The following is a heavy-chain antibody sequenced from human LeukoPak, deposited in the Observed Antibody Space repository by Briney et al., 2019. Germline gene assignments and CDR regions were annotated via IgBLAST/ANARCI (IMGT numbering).Heavy chain of an antibody. Sequence: SETLSLTCAVYGGSFSGYYWGWIRQPPGKGLEWIGEINHSGSANYNPSLKSRVTISVDTSKNQFSLKLSSVTAADTAVYYCATHLASTANWFDPWGQGTLVTVSS. CDR1: GGSFSGYY. D-gene: IGHD2-2*01. CDR2: INHSGSA. V-gene: IGHV4-34*01. J-gene: IGHJ5*02. CDR3: ATHLASTANWFDP.